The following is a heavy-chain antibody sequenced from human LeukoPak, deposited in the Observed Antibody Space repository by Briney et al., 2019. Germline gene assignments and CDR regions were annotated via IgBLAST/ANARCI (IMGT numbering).Heavy chain of an antibody. D-gene: IGHD4-17*01. CDR2: IIAYNGNT. V-gene: IGHV1-18*01. CDR1: GCTFTSHG. CDR3: ARDTMVTSNWFDP. J-gene: IGHJ5*02. Sequence: ASVKVSCKASGCTFTSHGISWVRQAPGQGLEWMGWIIAYNGNTEYAEKFPGRVTMTTDTSTSTAYMELRSLGSDDTAVYFCARDTMVTSNWFDPWGQGTLVTVSS.